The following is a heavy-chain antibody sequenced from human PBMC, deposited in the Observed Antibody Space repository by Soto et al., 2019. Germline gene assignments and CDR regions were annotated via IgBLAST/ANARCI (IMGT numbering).Heavy chain of an antibody. V-gene: IGHV1-46*01. CDR2: INPSNTGR. Sequence: QVQLVQSGAEVKKPGASVKVSCKASGYTFTSYYMHWVRQALGQALEWMGVINPSNTGRSYAQKFQGRVTMTRDTSTSTVYMELSSLRSEDTAVYYCARGGDYGLEYFQHWGQGTLVTFSS. CDR1: GYTFTSYY. D-gene: IGHD4-17*01. CDR3: ARGGDYGLEYFQH. J-gene: IGHJ1*01.